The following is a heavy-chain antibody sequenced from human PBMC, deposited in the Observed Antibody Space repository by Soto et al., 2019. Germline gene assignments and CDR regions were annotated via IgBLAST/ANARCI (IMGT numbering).Heavy chain of an antibody. D-gene: IGHD3-10*01. V-gene: IGHV1-69*05. CDR1: GGTFSSYA. CDR2: IIPIFGTA. Sequence: QVQLVQSGAEVKKPGSSVKVSCKASGGTFSSYAISWVRQAPGQGLEWMGGIIPIFGTANYAQKFQGRVTXTXXXYXXTAYMELSSLRSEDTAVYYCAAPYGSGSYYNGFDYWGQGTLVTVSS. CDR3: AAPYGSGSYYNGFDY. J-gene: IGHJ4*02.